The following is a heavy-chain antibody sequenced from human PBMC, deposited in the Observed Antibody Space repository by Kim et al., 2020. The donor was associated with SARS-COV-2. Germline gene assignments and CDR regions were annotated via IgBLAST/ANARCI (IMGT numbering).Heavy chain of an antibody. CDR1: GGTFSSYA. J-gene: IGHJ5*02. CDR2: VIPILGIA. D-gene: IGHD3-3*01. Sequence: SVKVSCKASGGTFSSYAISWVRQAPGQGLEWMGRVIPILGIANYAQKFQGRVTITADKSTSTAYMELSSLRSEDTAVYYCARGEQQLEYYDFWSGYYTSWGQGTLVTVSS. CDR3: ARGEQQLEYYDFWSGYYTS. V-gene: IGHV1-69*04.